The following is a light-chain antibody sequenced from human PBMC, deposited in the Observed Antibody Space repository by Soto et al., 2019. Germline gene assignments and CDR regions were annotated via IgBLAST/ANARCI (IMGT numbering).Light chain of an antibody. CDR1: QSVSSIY. Sequence: EIVLTQSPGTLSLSPGERATLSCRASQSVSSIYLAWYQQKPGQAPRLLIYGASSRATGIPDRFSGSGSGTDFTLTISRLEPEDFAVYYCQQYGSSPPGITFGQGTRLEIK. V-gene: IGKV3-20*01. J-gene: IGKJ5*01. CDR2: GAS. CDR3: QQYGSSPPGIT.